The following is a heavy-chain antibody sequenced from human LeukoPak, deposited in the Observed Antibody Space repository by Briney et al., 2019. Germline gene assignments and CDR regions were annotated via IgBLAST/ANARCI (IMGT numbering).Heavy chain of an antibody. D-gene: IGHD3-22*01. V-gene: IGHV4-61*08. CDR3: ARDTYYYDNSGYIRPYHFDY. CDR1: GGSISSGGYY. CDR2: ICYSGST. J-gene: IGHJ4*02. Sequence: SQTLSLTCAVSGGSISSGGYYWTWIRQPPGKGLEWIGHICYSGSTNYNPSLKSRVTISVDTSKKQFFLKLSSVTAADTAVYYCARDTYYYDNSGYIRPYHFDYWGQGTLVTVSS.